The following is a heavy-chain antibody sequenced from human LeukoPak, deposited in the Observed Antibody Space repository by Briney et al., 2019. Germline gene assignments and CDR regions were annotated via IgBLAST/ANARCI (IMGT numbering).Heavy chain of an antibody. V-gene: IGHV3-21*01. Sequence: PGGSPRLSCAASWFPLHGYNMNWGRPAPGEGLEWGSSISSSSNYIHYADSVKGRFTISRDNAKNSLYLQVNSLRAEDTAVYYCAAFATSNAQWANFDFWGQGTLVTVSS. J-gene: IGHJ4*02. CDR3: AAFATSNAQWANFDF. CDR2: ISSSSNYI. CDR1: WFPLHGYN. D-gene: IGHD1-1*01.